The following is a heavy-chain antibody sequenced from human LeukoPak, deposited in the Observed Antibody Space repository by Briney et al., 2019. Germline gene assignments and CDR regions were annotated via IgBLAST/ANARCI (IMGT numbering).Heavy chain of an antibody. CDR2: ISSSSSYI. CDR3: ARGGAFDFWSGYSR. CDR1: GFTFSSYS. Sequence: GGSLRLSCAASGFTFSSYSMNWVRQAPGKGLEWASSISSSSSYIYYADSVKGRFTISRDNAKNSLYLQMNSLRAEDTAVYYCARGGAFDFWSGYSRWGQGTLVTVSS. D-gene: IGHD3-3*01. V-gene: IGHV3-21*01. J-gene: IGHJ4*02.